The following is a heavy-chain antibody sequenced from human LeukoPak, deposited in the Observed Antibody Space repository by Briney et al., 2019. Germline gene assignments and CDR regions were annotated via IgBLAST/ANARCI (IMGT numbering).Heavy chain of an antibody. Sequence: GGSLRLSCAASGLIFKNYDMSWVRQAPGKGLEWVSAINSGDNTYYADSVKGRFTISRDNSKNTLYLQMNSLRAEDTAVYYCARDREYCSGGSCSYSYAFDIWGQGTMVTVSS. CDR2: INSGDNT. V-gene: IGHV3-66*01. D-gene: IGHD2-15*01. CDR1: GLIFKNYD. CDR3: ARDREYCSGGSCSYSYAFDI. J-gene: IGHJ3*02.